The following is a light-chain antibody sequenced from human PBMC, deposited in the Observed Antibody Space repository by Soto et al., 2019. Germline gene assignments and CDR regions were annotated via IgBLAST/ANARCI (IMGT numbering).Light chain of an antibody. V-gene: IGKV3-20*01. CDR2: GAS. J-gene: IGKJ4*01. Sequence: EIVLTQSPGTLSLSPGEIATLSFRASQSVSSNFLAWYQEKPGQAPRLLIYGASSRATGIPDRFSGSGSGTDFTLTISRLEPEDFAVYYCRQYGYSLGFAFGGGTKVDIK. CDR3: RQYGYSLGFA. CDR1: QSVSSNF.